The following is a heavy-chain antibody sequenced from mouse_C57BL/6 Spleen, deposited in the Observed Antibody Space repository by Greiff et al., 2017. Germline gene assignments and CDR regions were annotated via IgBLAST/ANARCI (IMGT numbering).Heavy chain of an antibody. J-gene: IGHJ1*03. CDR3: ARRVTTWYFDV. V-gene: IGHV1-50*01. CDR1: GYTFTSYW. D-gene: IGHD2-12*01. Sequence: QVQLQQSGAELVKPGASVKLSCKASGYTFTSYWMQWVKQRPGQGLEWIGEIDPSDSYTNYNQKFKGKATLTVDTSSSTAYMQLSSLTSEDSAVYYCARRVTTWYFDVWGTGTTVTVSS. CDR2: IDPSDSYT.